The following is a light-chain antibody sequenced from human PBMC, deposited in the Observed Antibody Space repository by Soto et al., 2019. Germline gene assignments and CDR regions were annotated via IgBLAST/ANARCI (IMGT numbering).Light chain of an antibody. V-gene: IGLV1-44*01. CDR2: NIN. J-gene: IGLJ1*01. Sequence: QSVLTQPPSTSGTPGQRVSISCRGSSSNIGTYPVSWYQQVPGTAPPLLIYNINQRPSGVPDRFSGSKSGTSASLAISGLQSEDEADYYCAVWDDRLNGPVFGPGTKVTVL. CDR3: AVWDDRLNGPV. CDR1: SSNIGTYP.